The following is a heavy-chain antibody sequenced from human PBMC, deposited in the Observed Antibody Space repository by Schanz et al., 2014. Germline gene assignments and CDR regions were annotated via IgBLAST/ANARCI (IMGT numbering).Heavy chain of an antibody. CDR2: ISSSSSTI. CDR3: ARENLNWEAFDI. D-gene: IGHD7-27*01. Sequence: VQLVESGGALVQPGGSLRLSCAVSGFSVSTNYMSWARQAPGKGLEWVSYISSSSSTIHYADSVKGRFTVSRDNAKNSLFLQMNSLRAEDTAVYYCARENLNWEAFDIWGQGTVVTVSS. V-gene: IGHV3-48*04. CDR1: GFSVSTNY. J-gene: IGHJ3*02.